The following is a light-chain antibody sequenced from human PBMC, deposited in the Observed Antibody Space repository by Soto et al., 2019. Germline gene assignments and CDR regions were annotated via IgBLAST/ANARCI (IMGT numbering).Light chain of an antibody. V-gene: IGKV1-5*03. Sequence: IPLTPSPSTLSASLLYRFTINFRSSQSISSWLAWYQQKPGKAPKLLIYKASSLESGVPSRFSGSGSGTEFTLTISSLQPDDFATYYCQQYNSYPTWTFGQGTKVDIK. J-gene: IGKJ1*01. CDR3: QQYNSYPTWT. CDR2: KAS. CDR1: QSISSW.